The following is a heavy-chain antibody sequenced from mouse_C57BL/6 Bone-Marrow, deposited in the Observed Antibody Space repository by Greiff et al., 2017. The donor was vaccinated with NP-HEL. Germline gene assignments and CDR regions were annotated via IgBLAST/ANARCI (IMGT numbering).Heavy chain of an antibody. Sequence: QVQLKESGAELVRPGASVKLSCKASGYTFTDYYINWVKQRPGQGLEWIARIYPGSGNTYYNEKFKGKATLTAEKSSSTAYMQLSSLTSEDSAVYFCARSGYYYGSSLYFDYWGQGTTLTVSS. J-gene: IGHJ2*01. V-gene: IGHV1-76*01. CDR1: GYTFTDYY. D-gene: IGHD1-1*01. CDR3: ARSGYYYGSSLYFDY. CDR2: IYPGSGNT.